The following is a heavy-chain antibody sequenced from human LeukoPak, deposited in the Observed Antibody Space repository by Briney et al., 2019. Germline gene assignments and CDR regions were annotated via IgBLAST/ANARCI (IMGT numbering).Heavy chain of an antibody. CDR1: GYTFTGYY. J-gene: IGHJ4*02. V-gene: IGHV1-2*02. CDR3: ARAGRYCSSTSCYHFDY. Sequence: ASVTVSCKASGYTFTGYYMHWVRQAPGQGLEWMGWINPNSGGTNYAQKFQGRVTMTRDTSISTAYMELSRLRSDDTAVYYCARAGRYCSSTSCYHFDYWGQGTLVTVSS. CDR2: INPNSGGT. D-gene: IGHD2-2*01.